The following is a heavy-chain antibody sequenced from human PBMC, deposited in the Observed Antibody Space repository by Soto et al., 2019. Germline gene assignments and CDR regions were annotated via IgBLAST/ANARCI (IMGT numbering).Heavy chain of an antibody. CDR2: IIPIFGTA. J-gene: IGHJ6*02. D-gene: IGHD6-13*01. CDR1: GGTFSSYA. Sequence: ASVKVSCKASGGTFSSYAIRWVRQAPGQGLEWMGGIIPIFGTANYAQKFQGRVTITADESTSTAYMELSSLRSEDTAVYYCAREPGYSSSWYDYYYGMDVWGQGTTVTVS. CDR3: AREPGYSSSWYDYYYGMDV. V-gene: IGHV1-69*13.